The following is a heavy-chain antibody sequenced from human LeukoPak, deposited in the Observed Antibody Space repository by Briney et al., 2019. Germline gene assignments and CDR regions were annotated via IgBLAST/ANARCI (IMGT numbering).Heavy chain of an antibody. CDR2: INSDGSST. Sequence: GGSLRLSCAASGXTFSSYWMHWVRQVPGKGLVWVSRINSDGSSTDYADSVKGRFTISRDNAKNTVYLQMNSPRAEDTAVYYCARDPRGGTLEHWGQGTLVTVSS. D-gene: IGHD3-10*01. J-gene: IGHJ1*01. CDR3: ARDPRGGTLEH. V-gene: IGHV3-74*01. CDR1: GXTFSSYW.